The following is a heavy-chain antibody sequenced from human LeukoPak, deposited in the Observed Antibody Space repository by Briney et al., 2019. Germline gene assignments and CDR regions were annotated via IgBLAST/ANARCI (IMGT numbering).Heavy chain of an antibody. J-gene: IGHJ6*03. CDR1: GGSISSYY. Sequence: KTSETLCLTCTVSGGSISSYYWSWIRQPPGKGLEWIGYIYYSGSTNYNPSLKSRVTISVDRSKNQFSLKLSSVTAADTAVYYCAGYYDSSDLMGYYMDVWGKGTTVTVSS. CDR2: IYYSGST. D-gene: IGHD3-22*01. V-gene: IGHV4-59*01. CDR3: AGYYDSSDLMGYYMDV.